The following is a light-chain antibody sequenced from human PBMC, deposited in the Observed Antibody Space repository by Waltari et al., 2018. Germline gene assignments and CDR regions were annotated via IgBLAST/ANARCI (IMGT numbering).Light chain of an antibody. CDR1: NIETKS. J-gene: IGLJ2*01. Sequence: SYVLTQPPSVSVAPGKTARIPCGGDNIETKSAHWYQQRPGQAPVLVLYYDSDRPSGIPERFSGSNSGNTATLTISRVEAGDEADYYCQVWDSDSDHVVFGGGTKLTVL. V-gene: IGLV3-21*04. CDR3: QVWDSDSDHVV. CDR2: YDS.